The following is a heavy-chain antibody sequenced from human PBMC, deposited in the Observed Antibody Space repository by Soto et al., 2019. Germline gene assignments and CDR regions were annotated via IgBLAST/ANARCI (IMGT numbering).Heavy chain of an antibody. CDR2: IGSTGETT. J-gene: IGHJ4*02. Sequence: EVQLVESGGGLVQAGGYLRLSCSASGFILSNYAVHWVRLAPGKGLEYVSVIGSTGETTYYADSVKGRFTISRDNSKNTLYLQMSSLRVEDTAVYYCVKGSMVDWRFFEDWGQGTLVTVSS. CDR1: GFILSNYA. V-gene: IGHV3-64D*06. D-gene: IGHD3-10*01. CDR3: VKGSMVDWRFFED.